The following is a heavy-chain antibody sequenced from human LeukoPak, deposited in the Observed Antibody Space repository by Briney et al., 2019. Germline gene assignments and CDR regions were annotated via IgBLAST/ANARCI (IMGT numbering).Heavy chain of an antibody. V-gene: IGHV4-39*01. CDR2: IYYSGST. J-gene: IGHJ4*02. Sequence: SETLSLTCTVSGGSISSSYYYWGWIRQPPGKGLEWIGSIYYSGSTYYNPSLKSRVTISVDTSKNQFSLKLSSVTAADTAVYYCARQGYQLRYFFDYWGQGTLVTVSS. CDR1: GGSISSSYYY. CDR3: ARQGYQLRYFFDY. D-gene: IGHD2-2*01.